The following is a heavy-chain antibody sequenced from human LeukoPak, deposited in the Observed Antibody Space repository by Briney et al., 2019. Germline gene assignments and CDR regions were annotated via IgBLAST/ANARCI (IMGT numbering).Heavy chain of an antibody. Sequence: APVKVSCKASGYTFTSYGISWVRQAPGQGLEWMGWISAYNGNTNYAQKLQGRVTMTTDTSTSTAYMELRSLRSDDTAVYYCARGESYYYGSGSYYLYWYFDLWGRGTLVTVSS. CDR3: ARGESYYYGSGSYYLYWYFDL. V-gene: IGHV1-18*01. CDR2: ISAYNGNT. J-gene: IGHJ2*01. D-gene: IGHD3-10*01. CDR1: GYTFTSYG.